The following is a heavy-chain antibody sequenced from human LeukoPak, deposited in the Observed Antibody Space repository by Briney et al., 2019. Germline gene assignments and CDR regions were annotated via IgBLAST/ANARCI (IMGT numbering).Heavy chain of an antibody. CDR3: ARALYDSSGGAFDI. V-gene: IGHV3-48*01. CDR2: ISSSSSTI. D-gene: IGHD3-22*01. CDR1: GFTVSSYS. Sequence: GGSLRLSCAASGFTVSSYSMNWVRQAPGKGLEWVSYISSSSSTIYYADSVKGRFTISRGNAKNSLYLQMNSLRAEDTAVYYCARALYDSSGGAFDIWGQGTMVTVSS. J-gene: IGHJ3*02.